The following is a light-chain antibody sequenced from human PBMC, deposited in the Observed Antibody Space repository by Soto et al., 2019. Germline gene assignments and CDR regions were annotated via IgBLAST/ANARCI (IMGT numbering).Light chain of an antibody. CDR1: QSVSSN. V-gene: IGKV3-15*01. CDR3: QQYNNWPLT. J-gene: IGKJ4*01. CDR2: GAS. Sequence: EIVMTQSPATLSGSPGERATLSCRASQSVSSNLAWYQQKPGQDPTLLIYGASTRATGIPARFSGSGSGTEFTLTISSLQSEDFAVYYCQQYNNWPLTFGGGTKVDI.